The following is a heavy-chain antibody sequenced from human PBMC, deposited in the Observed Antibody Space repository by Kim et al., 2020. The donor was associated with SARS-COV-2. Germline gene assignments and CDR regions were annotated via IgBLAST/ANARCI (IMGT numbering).Heavy chain of an antibody. J-gene: IGHJ6*02. CDR3: AKSTRYRYDGYYYYGMDV. Sequence: GGSLRLSCAASGFTFSSYGMHWVRQAPGKGLEWVAVISYDGSNKYYPDSVKGRFTISRDNSKNTLYLQMNSLRAEDTAVYYCAKSTRYRYDGYYYYGMDVWGQGTTVTVSS. V-gene: IGHV3-30*18. CDR2: ISYDGSNK. CDR1: GFTFSSYG. D-gene: IGHD5-12*01.